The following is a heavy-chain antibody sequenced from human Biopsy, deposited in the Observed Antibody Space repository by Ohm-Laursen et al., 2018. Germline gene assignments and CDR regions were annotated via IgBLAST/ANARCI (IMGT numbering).Heavy chain of an antibody. CDR2: VFDRGTT. V-gene: IGHV4-59*08. CDR3: AHGSGSYYKWDS. Sequence: GTLSLTCTLSGDSITRSYWSWIRQSPGKGLEWIGHVFDRGTTNYNPSVRSRVTMSEDTSKKQFSLKMTSVTAADTAIYYCAHGSGSYYKWDSWGQGILVTVAS. J-gene: IGHJ4*02. D-gene: IGHD3-10*01. CDR1: GDSITRSY.